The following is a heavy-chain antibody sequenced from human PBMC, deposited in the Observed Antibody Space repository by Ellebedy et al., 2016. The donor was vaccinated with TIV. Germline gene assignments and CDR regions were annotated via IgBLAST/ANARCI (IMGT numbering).Heavy chain of an antibody. J-gene: IGHJ4*02. CDR1: GFTFSSYS. CDR3: ARGYSSSSSFDY. Sequence: GGSLRLXCAASGFTFSSYSMNWVRQAPGKGLEWVSSISSSSSYIYYADSVKGRFTISRDNAKNSLYLQMNSLRAEDTAVYYCARGYSSSSSFDYWGQGTLVTVSS. D-gene: IGHD6-6*01. V-gene: IGHV3-21*01. CDR2: ISSSSSYI.